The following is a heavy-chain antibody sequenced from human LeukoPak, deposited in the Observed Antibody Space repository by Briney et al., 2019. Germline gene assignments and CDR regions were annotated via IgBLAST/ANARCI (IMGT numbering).Heavy chain of an antibody. D-gene: IGHD3-16*01. CDR3: ARDERRFMIMFGGALDF. CDR1: GYTFTSYG. CDR2: ISDYNGKT. Sequence: ASVTVSCNASGYTFTSYGISWLRPAPGQGLEWMGWISDYNGKTNYAQKLQGRVTMTTDRSTSTAYMELSSLRSDDTAVYYCARDERRFMIMFGGALDFWGQGTLVTVSS. V-gene: IGHV1-18*01. J-gene: IGHJ4*02.